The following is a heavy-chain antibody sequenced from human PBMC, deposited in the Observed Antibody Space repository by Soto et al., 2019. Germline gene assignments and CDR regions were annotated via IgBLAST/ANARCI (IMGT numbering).Heavy chain of an antibody. J-gene: IGHJ4*02. CDR1: GGSISSSNW. Sequence: SETLSLTCAVSGGSISSSNWWSWVRQPPGKGLEWIGEIYHGGSTNYNPSLKSRVTISVDKSKNQFSLKLSSVTAADTAVYYCARSRGYYDSSGYSYYWGQGTLVTVSS. CDR2: IYHGGST. V-gene: IGHV4-4*02. D-gene: IGHD3-22*01. CDR3: ARSRGYYDSSGYSYY.